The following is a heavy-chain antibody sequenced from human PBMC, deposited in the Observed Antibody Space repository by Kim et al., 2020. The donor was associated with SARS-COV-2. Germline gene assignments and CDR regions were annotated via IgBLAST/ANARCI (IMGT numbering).Heavy chain of an antibody. Sequence: SETLSLTCAVYGGSFSGYYWSWIRQPPGKGLEWIGEINHSGSTNYNPSLKSRVTISVDTSKNQFSLKLSSVTAADTAVYYCARGLRYCSSTSCYRGYYFDYWGQGTLVTVSS. D-gene: IGHD2-2*02. J-gene: IGHJ4*02. CDR3: ARGLRYCSSTSCYRGYYFDY. CDR2: INHSGST. V-gene: IGHV4-34*01. CDR1: GGSFSGYY.